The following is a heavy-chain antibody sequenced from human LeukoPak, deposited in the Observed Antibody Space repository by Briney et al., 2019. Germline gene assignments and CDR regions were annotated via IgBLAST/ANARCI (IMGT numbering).Heavy chain of an antibody. V-gene: IGHV4-31*03. J-gene: IGHJ5*02. CDR3: ASRSSYSGSYYDP. CDR1: GGSISSGGYY. CDR2: IYYSGST. D-gene: IGHD1-26*01. Sequence: SETLSLTCTVSGGSISSGGYYWSWIRQHPGKGLEWIGYIYYSGSTYYNPSLKSRVTISVDTSKNQFSLKLSSVTAADTAVYYCASRSSYSGSYYDPWGQGTLVTVSS.